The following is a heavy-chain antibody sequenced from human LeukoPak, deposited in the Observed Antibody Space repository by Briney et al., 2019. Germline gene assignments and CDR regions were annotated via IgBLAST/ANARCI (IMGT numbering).Heavy chain of an antibody. V-gene: IGHV3-21*01. J-gene: IGHJ3*02. D-gene: IGHD6-13*01. CDR3: TKSRSSWSDDTFDI. Sequence: GGSLSLSCAASGFTLSGYGMFWVRQAPGKGLEWISSISIGGTYIYYADSVKGRFTISRNNAKNSLYLQMNSLRADDTAVYYCTKSRSSWSDDTFDIWGQGTMVTVSS. CDR1: GFTLSGYG. CDR2: ISIGGTYI.